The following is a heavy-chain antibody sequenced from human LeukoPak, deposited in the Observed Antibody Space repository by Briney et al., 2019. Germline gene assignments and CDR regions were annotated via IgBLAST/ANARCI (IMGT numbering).Heavy chain of an antibody. CDR1: GFTFSSYA. J-gene: IGHJ3*02. Sequence: PGGSLRLSCAASGFTFSSYAMHWVRQAPGKGLEWVAVISYDGSNKYYADSVKGRFTISRDNSKNTLYLQMNSLRAEDTAVYYCARDAQAAQGAFDIWGQGTMVAVSS. V-gene: IGHV3-30-3*01. CDR3: ARDAQAAQGAFDI. CDR2: ISYDGSNK. D-gene: IGHD6-13*01.